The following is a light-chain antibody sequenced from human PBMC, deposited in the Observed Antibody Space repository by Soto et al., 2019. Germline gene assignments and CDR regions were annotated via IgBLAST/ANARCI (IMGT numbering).Light chain of an antibody. J-gene: IGKJ5*01. CDR1: QRTSSY. V-gene: IGKV1-39*01. CDR2: AAS. CDR3: QLSYSFPLA. Sequence: IWMNLSPSSLAAYGEDRVSITCRSSQRTSSYVNWYPQNPGIAPKLLIYAASCLQSGVPSRSRGSGSGTDVTLTISSLQPEDFATYYRQLSYSFPLAFAQGTRLEIK.